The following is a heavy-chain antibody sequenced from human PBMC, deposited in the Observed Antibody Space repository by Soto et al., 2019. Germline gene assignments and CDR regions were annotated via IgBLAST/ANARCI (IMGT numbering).Heavy chain of an antibody. J-gene: IGHJ6*02. CDR3: ARLILERYCSSTSCRTYYYGSGNGLDV. D-gene: IGHD2-2*01. V-gene: IGHV5-51*01. CDR1: GYSFTSYW. CDR2: IYPGDSDT. Sequence: GESLKISCKGSGYSFTSYWIGWVRQMPGKGLEWMGIIYPGDSDTRYSPSFQGQVTIAADKSVSTAYLQWSSLKASDTAMNYCARLILERYCSSTSCRTYYYGSGNGLDVWGQGTTVTVSS.